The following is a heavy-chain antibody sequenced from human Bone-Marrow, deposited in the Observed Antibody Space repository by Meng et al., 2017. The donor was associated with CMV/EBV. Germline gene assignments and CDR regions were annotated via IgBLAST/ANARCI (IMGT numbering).Heavy chain of an antibody. J-gene: IGHJ3*02. D-gene: IGHD1-14*01. Sequence: GESLKISCAASGFTFSSYAMHWVRQAPGKGLEWVAVISYDGSNKYYADSVKGRFTISRDNSKNTLYLQMNSLRAEDTAVYYCARYHQLGAVDIWGQGTMVTVSS. CDR1: GFTFSSYA. CDR2: ISYDGSNK. V-gene: IGHV3-30*04. CDR3: ARYHQLGAVDI.